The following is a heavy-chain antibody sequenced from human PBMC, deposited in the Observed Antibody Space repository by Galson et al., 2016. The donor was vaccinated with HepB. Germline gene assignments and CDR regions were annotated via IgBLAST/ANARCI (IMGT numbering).Heavy chain of an antibody. D-gene: IGHD5-24*01. V-gene: IGHV4-59*08. J-gene: IGHJ6*02. CDR2: IYYSGSS. CDR3: ARFATRDFYGLDV. Sequence: SETLSLTCTVSGGSLSRTYWSWIRQSPGKGLEWIGYIYYSGSSHYNPSLESRVTILVDTSKNQFFLKLNSVTAADTAVYYCARFATRDFYGLDVWGPGTTVTVSS. CDR1: GGSLSRTY.